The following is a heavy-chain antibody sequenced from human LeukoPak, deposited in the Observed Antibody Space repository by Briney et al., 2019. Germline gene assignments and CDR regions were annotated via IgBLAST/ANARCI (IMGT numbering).Heavy chain of an antibody. Sequence: PSETLSLTCTVSGGSISSYYWGWIRQPPGKGLECIGYIYYSGSTNYNPSLKSRVTISVDTSKNQFSLRLNSVTAADTAVYYCARGSSTSSSEVDYFDYWGQGTLVTVSS. CDR3: ARGSSTSSSEVDYFDY. D-gene: IGHD2-2*01. CDR2: IYYSGST. V-gene: IGHV4-59*12. CDR1: GGSISSYY. J-gene: IGHJ4*02.